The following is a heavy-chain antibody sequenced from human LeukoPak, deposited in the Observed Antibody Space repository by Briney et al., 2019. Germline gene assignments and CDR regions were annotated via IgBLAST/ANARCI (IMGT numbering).Heavy chain of an antibody. J-gene: IGHJ4*02. CDR1: GYTFTSYD. V-gene: IGHV1-8*01. D-gene: IGHD7-27*01. CDR2: MSPNSGDT. CDR3: ARGPPNWGYDY. Sequence: ASVKVSCKASGYTFTSYDLNWVRQATGQRPEWMGWMSPNSGDTGYAQKFQDRVTMTRNTSISPAYMELSSLRSDDTAVYYCARGPPNWGYDYWGPGTLVTVSS.